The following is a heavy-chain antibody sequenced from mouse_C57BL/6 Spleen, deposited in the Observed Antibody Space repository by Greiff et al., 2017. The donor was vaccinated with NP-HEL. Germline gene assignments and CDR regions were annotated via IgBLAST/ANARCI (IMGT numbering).Heavy chain of an antibody. CDR1: GYTFTDYN. Sequence: EVQLQQSGPELVKPGASVKMSCKASGYTFTDYNMHWVKQSHGKSLEWIGYINPNNGGTSYNQKFKGKATLTVNKSSSTAYMELRSLTSEDSAVYYCARMGRFSSWFAYWGQGTLVTVSA. CDR3: ARMGRFSSWFAY. V-gene: IGHV1-22*01. J-gene: IGHJ3*01. CDR2: INPNNGGT.